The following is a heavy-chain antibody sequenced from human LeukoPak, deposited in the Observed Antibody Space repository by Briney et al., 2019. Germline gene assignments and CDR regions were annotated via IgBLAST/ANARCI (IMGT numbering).Heavy chain of an antibody. D-gene: IGHD3-22*01. Sequence: GGSLSLSCTASGYTFSSYSMTWVRQAPGKGLEWVSAISGSGVNTYYADSVKGRFAASRGNSKNTLYLQMNSLRAEDTAVYYCARGRSGYGPFDAFDIWGQGTWVTVSS. CDR3: ARGRSGYGPFDAFDI. CDR1: GYTFSSYS. J-gene: IGHJ3*02. V-gene: IGHV3-23*01. CDR2: ISGSGVNT.